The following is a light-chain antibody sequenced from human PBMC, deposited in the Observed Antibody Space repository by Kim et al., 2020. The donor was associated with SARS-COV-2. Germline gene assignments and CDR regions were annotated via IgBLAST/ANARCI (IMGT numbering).Light chain of an antibody. V-gene: IGKV1-6*01. J-gene: IGKJ3*01. CDR3: LQEYNFPFT. Sequence: ASVGDRVTITCRASQDIGTGLAWYQQSPGRAPNLLMYGGSTLHSGVPSRLSGSASGTHFTLTIDSLQPEDFATYYCLQEYNFPFTFGPGTKVDIK. CDR2: GGS. CDR1: QDIGTG.